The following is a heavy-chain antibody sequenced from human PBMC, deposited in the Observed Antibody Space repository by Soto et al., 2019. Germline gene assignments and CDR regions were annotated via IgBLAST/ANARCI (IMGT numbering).Heavy chain of an antibody. D-gene: IGHD3-10*01. Sequence: QLQLQESGPGLVKPSETLSLTCTVSGGSISSSSYYWGWIRQPPGKGLEWIGSIYYSGNTDYNPSLKSRVTISVDTAKNQFSLKLSSVTAADTAVYYCARQYYFGSRSYYNRPFDFWGQGTLVTVSS. CDR1: GGSISSSSYY. V-gene: IGHV4-39*01. CDR2: IYYSGNT. J-gene: IGHJ4*02. CDR3: ARQYYFGSRSYYNRPFDF.